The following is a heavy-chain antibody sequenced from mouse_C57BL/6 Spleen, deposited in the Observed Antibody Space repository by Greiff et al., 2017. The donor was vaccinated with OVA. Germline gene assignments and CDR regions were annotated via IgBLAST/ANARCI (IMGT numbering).Heavy chain of an antibody. CDR1: GYTFTSYW. J-gene: IGHJ3*01. CDR3: ARRGDGYPAWFAY. V-gene: IGHV1-61*01. D-gene: IGHD2-3*01. Sequence: QVQLKESGAELVRPGSSVKLSCKASGYTFTSYWMDWVKQRPGQGLEWIGNIYPSDSETHYNQKFKDKATLTVDKSSSTAYMQLSSLTSEDSAVYYCARRGDGYPAWFAYWGQGTLVTVSA. CDR2: IYPSDSET.